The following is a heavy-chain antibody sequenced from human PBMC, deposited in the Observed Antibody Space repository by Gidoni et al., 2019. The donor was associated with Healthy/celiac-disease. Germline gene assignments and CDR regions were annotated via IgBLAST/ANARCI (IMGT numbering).Heavy chain of an antibody. CDR1: GFTFSSYS. CDR3: VILEFKGDAFDI. V-gene: IGHV3-48*01. CDR2: ISSSSSTI. Sequence: EVQLVESGGGLVQPGGSLRLSCAASGFTFSSYSMNWVRQAPGKGLEWVSYISSSSSTIYYADSVKGRFTISRDNAKNSLYLQMNSLRAEDTAVYYCVILEFKGDAFDIWGQGTMVTVSS. D-gene: IGHD1-1*01. J-gene: IGHJ3*02.